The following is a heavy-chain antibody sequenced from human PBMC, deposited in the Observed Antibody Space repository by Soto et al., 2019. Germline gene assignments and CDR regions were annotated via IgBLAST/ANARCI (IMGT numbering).Heavy chain of an antibody. D-gene: IGHD4-17*01. V-gene: IGHV4-59*01. CDR2: IYYSGST. J-gene: IGHJ4*02. CDR3: ARTFSDNYGEYFDY. CDR1: GGSISSYY. Sequence: SETLSLTCTVSGGSISSYYWSWIRQPPGKGLEWIGYIYYSGSTNYNPSLKSRVTISVDTSKNQFSLKLSSVTAADTAVYYCARTFSDNYGEYFDYWGQGTLVTVSS.